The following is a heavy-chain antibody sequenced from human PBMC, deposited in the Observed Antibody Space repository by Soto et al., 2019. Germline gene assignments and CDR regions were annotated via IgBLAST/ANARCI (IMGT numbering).Heavy chain of an antibody. D-gene: IGHD3-3*01. V-gene: IGHV4-34*01. J-gene: IGHJ5*02. Sequence: PSETLSLTCAVYGGSFSGYYWSWIRQPPGKGLEWIGEINHSGSTNYNPSLKSRVTISVDTSKNQFSLKLSSVTAADTAVYYCARLGITIFGVVISPPDNWFDPWGQGTLVTVSS. CDR3: ARLGITIFGVVISPPDNWFDP. CDR2: INHSGST. CDR1: GGSFSGYY.